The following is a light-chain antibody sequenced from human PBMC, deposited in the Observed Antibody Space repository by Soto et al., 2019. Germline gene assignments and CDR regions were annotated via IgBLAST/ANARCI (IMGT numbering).Light chain of an antibody. CDR2: AAS. Sequence: DIQMTQSPSSLSASVGDRVTITCRASQTINNYLNWYQQKPGKAPKLLIYAASSLQSGVPSRFSGSGSWTDLTLTIRSLQAQDSATYFCQASRPAPLTSGGETTVQVK. CDR3: QASRPAPLT. V-gene: IGKV1-39*01. CDR1: QTINNY. J-gene: IGKJ4*01.